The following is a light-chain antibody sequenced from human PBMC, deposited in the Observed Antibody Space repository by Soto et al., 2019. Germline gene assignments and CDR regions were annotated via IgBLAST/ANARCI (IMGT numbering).Light chain of an antibody. CDR1: QSVSSSY. V-gene: IGKV3-20*01. CDR2: GAS. Sequence: EIVLTQSPGTLSLSPGERATLSCRASQSVSSSYLAWYQQKTGQAPRLLIYGASSRATGIPDRFSGSGAGTAFTLTISRLEPEDFAVYYCQQYGRSPPFTFGGGTKVEIK. CDR3: QQYGRSPPFT. J-gene: IGKJ4*01.